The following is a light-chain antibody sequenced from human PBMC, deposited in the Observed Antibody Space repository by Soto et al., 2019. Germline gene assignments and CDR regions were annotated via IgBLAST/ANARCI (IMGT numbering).Light chain of an antibody. CDR2: WAS. Sequence: DIVMTQSPDSLAVSLGERATINCKSSQSVLYSSNNKNYLAWYQQKPGQPPKLLIYWASTRESGVPDRFSGSGSRTDFTLTISSLQAEDVAVYYCQQYYGAPYTFGQGTKLEIK. J-gene: IGKJ2*01. CDR1: QSVLYSSNNKNY. V-gene: IGKV4-1*01. CDR3: QQYYGAPYT.